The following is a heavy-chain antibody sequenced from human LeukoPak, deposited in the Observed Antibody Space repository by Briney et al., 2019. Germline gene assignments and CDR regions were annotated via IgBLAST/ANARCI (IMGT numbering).Heavy chain of an antibody. D-gene: IGHD1-1*01. J-gene: IGHJ5*02. CDR2: INYSGVIT. CDR3: ARYTTYFDP. Sequence: ASVKVSCKASGYTFTGYYMHWVRQAPGQGLEWMGIINYSGVITSYAPEFQGRVTMTSDTSTSTVYMELSSLRSEDTGVYYCARYTTYFDPWGHGTLVTVSS. CDR1: GYTFTGYY. V-gene: IGHV1-46*01.